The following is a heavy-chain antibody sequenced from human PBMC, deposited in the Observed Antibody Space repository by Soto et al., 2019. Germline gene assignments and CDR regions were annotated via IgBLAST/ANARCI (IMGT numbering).Heavy chain of an antibody. V-gene: IGHV1-69*13. CDR3: ARGDCSGGSCYEVWDYGMDV. Sequence: ASVKVSCKASGGMFSSYAISWVRQAPGQGLEWMGGIIPIFGTANYAQKFQGRVTITADESTSTAYMELSSLRSEDTAVYYCARGDCSGGSCYEVWDYGMDVWGQGTTVTVSS. CDR1: GGMFSSYA. CDR2: IIPIFGTA. D-gene: IGHD2-15*01. J-gene: IGHJ6*02.